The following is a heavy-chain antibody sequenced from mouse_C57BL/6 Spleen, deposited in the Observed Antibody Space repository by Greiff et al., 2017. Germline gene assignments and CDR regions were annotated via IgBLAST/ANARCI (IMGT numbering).Heavy chain of an antibody. CDR2: INPSSGYT. J-gene: IGHJ1*03. CDR1: GYTFTSYW. V-gene: IGHV1-7*01. D-gene: IGHD1-1*01. CDR3: ARDYDGSSYEGYFDV. Sequence: QVQLKESGAELAKPGASVKLSCKASGYTFTSYWMHWVKQRPGQGLEWIGYINPSSGYTKYNQKFKDKATLTADKSSSTAYMQLSSLTYEDSAVYYCARDYDGSSYEGYFDVWGTGTTVTVSS.